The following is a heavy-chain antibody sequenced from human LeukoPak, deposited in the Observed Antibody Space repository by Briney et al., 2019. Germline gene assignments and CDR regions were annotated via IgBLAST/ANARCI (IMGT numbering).Heavy chain of an antibody. CDR3: ARHDRYYDILTGYYLNWFDP. CDR2: IYDNTNS. Sequence: SETLSLTCTVSGTSMIDYYWSWIRQPAGKGLQWIGRIYDNTNSNYNPSLKSRVTMFVDTSKNQFSLKLSSVTAADTAVYYCARHDRYYDILTGYYLNWFDPWGQGTLVTVSS. V-gene: IGHV4-4*07. D-gene: IGHD3-9*01. CDR1: GTSMIDYY. J-gene: IGHJ5*02.